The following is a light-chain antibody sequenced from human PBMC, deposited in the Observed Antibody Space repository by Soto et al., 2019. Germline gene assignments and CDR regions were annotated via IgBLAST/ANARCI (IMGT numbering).Light chain of an antibody. CDR3: QQYGVSSRT. J-gene: IGKJ1*01. V-gene: IGKV3-20*01. CDR1: QSVRSNY. Sequence: EIVLTQSPGTLSLSPGEGATLSCRASQSVRSNYLAWYQQKPDQAPRLLIYGASSRATGIPDRFSGSGSGTDFPLTISRLESEDFAVYYCQQYGVSSRTFGQGPKVEI. CDR2: GAS.